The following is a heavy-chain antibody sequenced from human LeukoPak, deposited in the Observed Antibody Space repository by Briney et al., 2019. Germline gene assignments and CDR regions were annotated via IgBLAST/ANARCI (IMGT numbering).Heavy chain of an antibody. CDR2: INHSGST. J-gene: IGHJ4*02. CDR1: GGSFSGYY. Sequence: SETLSLTCAVYGGSFSGYYWNWIRQPPGKGPEWIGEINHSGSTNYNPSLKSRVTISVDTSKNQFSLKLSSVTAADTAVYYCARGRIAARKRLLDYWGQGTLVTVSS. D-gene: IGHD6-6*01. V-gene: IGHV4-34*01. CDR3: ARGRIAARKRLLDY.